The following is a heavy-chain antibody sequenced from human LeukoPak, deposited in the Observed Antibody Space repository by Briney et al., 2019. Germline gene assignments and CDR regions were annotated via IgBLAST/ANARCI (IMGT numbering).Heavy chain of an antibody. Sequence: WGSLRLSCAASGITFSDYAMHWVCQAPGQGLGWVSVISYDGSTKYYADSAKGRLTIYRDDSTNTLSLRMVSLRAEAPALFYCGREKKGIWAFDSSGHG. CDR1: GITFSDYA. CDR2: ISYDGSTK. J-gene: IGHJ4*01. D-gene: IGHD6-13*01. V-gene: IGHV3-30*01. CDR3: GREKKGIWAFDS.